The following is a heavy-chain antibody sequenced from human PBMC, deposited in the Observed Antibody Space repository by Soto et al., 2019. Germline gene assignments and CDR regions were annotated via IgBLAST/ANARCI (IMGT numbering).Heavy chain of an antibody. J-gene: IGHJ6*02. Sequence: QVQLVQSGAEVKKPGSSVKVSCKASGGTFSSYAISWVRQAPGQGLEWMGGIIPIFGTANYAQKFQGRVTITADESTSTAYMELSSLRSQETAVYYCASPGRIFVEVVHYYYYGMDVWGQGTTVTVSS. CDR3: ASPGRIFVEVVHYYYYGMDV. D-gene: IGHD3-3*01. CDR1: GGTFSSYA. V-gene: IGHV1-69*01. CDR2: IIPIFGTA.